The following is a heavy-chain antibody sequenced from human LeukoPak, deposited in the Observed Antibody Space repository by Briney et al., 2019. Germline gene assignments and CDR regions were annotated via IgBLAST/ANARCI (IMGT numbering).Heavy chain of an antibody. J-gene: IGHJ3*02. V-gene: IGHV1-18*01. CDR1: GYTFTSYG. CDR3: ARDGYCTSTSCYANAFDI. Sequence: ASVKVSCKASGYTFTSYGISWVRQAPGQGLGWMGWISAYNGNTNYAQKVQGRVTMTTDTSTSTAYMELRSLRSDDTAVYYCARDGYCTSTSCYANAFDIWGQGTMVTVSS. CDR2: ISAYNGNT. D-gene: IGHD2-2*03.